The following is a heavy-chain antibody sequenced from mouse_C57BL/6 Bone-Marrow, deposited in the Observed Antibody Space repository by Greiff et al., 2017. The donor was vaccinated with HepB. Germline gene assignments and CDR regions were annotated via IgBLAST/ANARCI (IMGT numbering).Heavy chain of an antibody. V-gene: IGHV1-81*01. CDR1: GYTFTSYG. Sequence: VKLMESGAELARPGASVKLSCKASGYTFTSYGISWVKQRTGQGLEWIGEIYPRSGNTYYNEKFKGKATLTADKSSSTAYMELRSLTSEDSAVYFCARRGYYGSSPWFAYWGQGTLVTVSA. CDR2: IYPRSGNT. CDR3: ARRGYYGSSPWFAY. D-gene: IGHD1-1*01. J-gene: IGHJ3*01.